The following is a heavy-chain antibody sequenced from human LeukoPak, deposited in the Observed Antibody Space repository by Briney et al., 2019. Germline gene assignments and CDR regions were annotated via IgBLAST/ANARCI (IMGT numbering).Heavy chain of an antibody. D-gene: IGHD1-7*01. V-gene: IGHV3-15*01. CDR3: ARPAGYNWNYRFDY. CDR2: IKSQTHGGTT. Sequence: GGSLRLSCAASGFTFSSYAMSWVRQAPGKRLEWVGHIKSQTHGGTTDYAAPVKGRFTISRDDSRKTLYPQMNSLRAEDTAVYYCARPAGYNWNYRFDYWGRGTLVTVSS. J-gene: IGHJ4*02. CDR1: GFTFSSYA.